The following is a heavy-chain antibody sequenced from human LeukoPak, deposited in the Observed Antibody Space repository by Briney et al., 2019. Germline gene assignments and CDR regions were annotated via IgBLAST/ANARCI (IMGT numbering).Heavy chain of an antibody. Sequence: GRSLRLSCAASGFTFSSYGMHWARQAPGKGLEWVAVISYDGSNKYYADSVKGRFTISRDNSKNTLYLQMNSLRAEDTAVYYCAKDNSGSYSYYFDYWGQGTLVTVSS. D-gene: IGHD1-26*01. V-gene: IGHV3-30*18. CDR1: GFTFSSYG. CDR3: AKDNSGSYSYYFDY. CDR2: ISYDGSNK. J-gene: IGHJ4*02.